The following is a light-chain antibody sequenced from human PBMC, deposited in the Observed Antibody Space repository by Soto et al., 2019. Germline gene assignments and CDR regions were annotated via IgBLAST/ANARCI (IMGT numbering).Light chain of an antibody. CDR3: GTWVSSLSGHYV. CDR2: DND. Sequence: QSVLTQPPSVSAAPGQKVTISCSGSSSNIRNNYVSWYQQLPGTAPKLLIYDNDKRPSGIPDRFSGSKSGTSATLGITGLQTGDEADYHCGTWVSSLSGHYVFGTGTKVTVL. CDR1: SSNIRNNY. J-gene: IGLJ1*01. V-gene: IGLV1-51*01.